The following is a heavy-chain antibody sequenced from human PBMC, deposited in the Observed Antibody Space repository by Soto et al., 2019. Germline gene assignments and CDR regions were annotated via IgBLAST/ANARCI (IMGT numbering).Heavy chain of an antibody. CDR1: GFSFTSYS. CDR3: ARDPLLVHEFYYYMDV. CDR2: ISGSSRYI. V-gene: IGHV3-21*01. Sequence: EVQLVESGGGLVKPGGSLRLSCAASGFSFTSYSMNWVRQAPGKGLAWVSSISGSSRYIYYADSVEGRFTISRDNAEKSLFLQMNSLRAEDTAVYYCARDPLLVHEFYYYMDVWGKGTTVTVSS. D-gene: IGHD2-15*01. J-gene: IGHJ6*03.